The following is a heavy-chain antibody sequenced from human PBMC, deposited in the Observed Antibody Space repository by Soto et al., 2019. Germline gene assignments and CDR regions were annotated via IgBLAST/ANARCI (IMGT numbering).Heavy chain of an antibody. CDR2: VYYSGSA. D-gene: IGHD3-10*01. CDR1: GGSIRSYY. J-gene: IGHJ4*02. Sequence: LSLTCNVSGGSIRSYYWNWIRQPPGKTLEWIGDVYYSGSANYNPSLKSRVTISVDMSRNQFSLKLNSVTAADTAVYYCARGSMVRGPTPFDYWGQGTL. CDR3: ARGSMVRGPTPFDY. V-gene: IGHV4-59*01.